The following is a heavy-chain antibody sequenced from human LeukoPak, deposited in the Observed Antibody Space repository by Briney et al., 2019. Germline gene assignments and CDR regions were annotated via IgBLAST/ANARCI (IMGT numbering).Heavy chain of an antibody. CDR3: RSYRMVRGGPDAFDI. CDR2: IKQDGSEK. V-gene: IGHV3-7*02. CDR1: GFTFSSYW. J-gene: IGHJ3*02. Sequence: GGSLRPSCAASGFTFSSYWMSWVRQAPGKGLEWVANIKQDGSEKYYVDSVKGRFTISRDNAKNSLYLQMNSLRAEDTAVYYCRSYRMVRGGPDAFDIWGQGTMVTVSS. D-gene: IGHD3-10*01.